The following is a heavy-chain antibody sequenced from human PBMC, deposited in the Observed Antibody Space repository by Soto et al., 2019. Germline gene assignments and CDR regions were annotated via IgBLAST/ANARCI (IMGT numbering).Heavy chain of an antibody. Sequence: PGESLKISCHSSGYTFSNYWNAWVRQMPGKGLEWRGIIYPGDSDTRYSPSFEGQVTISADKYINTAYMQWSSLKASDTGINYGARQGGKCYCDRSAYSESWGQGTPVTVSS. CDR1: GYTFSNYW. D-gene: IGHD3-22*01. V-gene: IGHV5-51*01. CDR2: IYPGDSDT. J-gene: IGHJ4*02. CDR3: ARQGGKCYCDRSAYSES.